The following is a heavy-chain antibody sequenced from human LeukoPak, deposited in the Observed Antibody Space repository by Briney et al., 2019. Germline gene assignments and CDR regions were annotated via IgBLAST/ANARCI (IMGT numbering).Heavy chain of an antibody. CDR1: GFTFSSYG. D-gene: IGHD4-17*01. J-gene: IGHJ6*02. Sequence: GRSLRLSCAASGFTFSSYGMHWVRQAPGKGLEWVAVISYDGSNKYYADSVKGRFTISRDNSKNTLYLLMNSLRAEDTAVYYCAKDLMGYGGYNVYYYYGMDVWGQGTTVTVSS. CDR3: AKDLMGYGGYNVYYYYGMDV. V-gene: IGHV3-30*18. CDR2: ISYDGSNK.